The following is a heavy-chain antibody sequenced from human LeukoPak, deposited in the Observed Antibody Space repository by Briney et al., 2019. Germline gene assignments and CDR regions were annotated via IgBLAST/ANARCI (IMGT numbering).Heavy chain of an antibody. J-gene: IGHJ4*02. D-gene: IGHD6-19*01. Sequence: SVKVSCKASGYTFTSYGISWVRQAPGQGLEWMGWISAYNGNTNYAQKLQGRVTMTTDTSTSTAYMELRSLRSDDTAVYHCARSGGTPAVAGTSGYWGQGTLVTVSS. V-gene: IGHV1-18*04. CDR3: ARSGGTPAVAGTSGY. CDR2: ISAYNGNT. CDR1: GYTFTSYG.